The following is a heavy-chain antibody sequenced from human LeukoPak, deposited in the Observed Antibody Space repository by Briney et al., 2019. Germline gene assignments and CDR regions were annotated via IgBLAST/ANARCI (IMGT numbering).Heavy chain of an antibody. CDR3: ARDRAIVATNYFDY. J-gene: IGHJ4*02. V-gene: IGHV1-69*13. D-gene: IGHD5-12*01. CDR2: IIPIFGTA. Sequence: ASVKVSCKASGGTFSSYAISWVRQAPGQGLEWMGGIIPIFGTANYAQKFQGRVTITADESTSTAYMELSSLRSEDTAVYYCARDRAIVATNYFDYWGQGTLVTVSS. CDR1: GGTFSSYA.